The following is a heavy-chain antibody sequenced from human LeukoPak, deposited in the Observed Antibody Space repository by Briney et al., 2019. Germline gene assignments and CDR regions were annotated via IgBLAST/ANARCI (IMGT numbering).Heavy chain of an antibody. Sequence: ASVKVSCKASGYTFTSYDINWVRQATGQGLEWMGWMNPNSGNTGYAQKFQGRVTMTRDTSISTAYMELSRLRSDDTAVYYCASGSGYYSPAGVWGQGTLVTVSS. J-gene: IGHJ4*02. CDR1: GYTFTSYD. V-gene: IGHV1-8*01. CDR3: ASGSGYYSPAGV. CDR2: MNPNSGNT. D-gene: IGHD3-22*01.